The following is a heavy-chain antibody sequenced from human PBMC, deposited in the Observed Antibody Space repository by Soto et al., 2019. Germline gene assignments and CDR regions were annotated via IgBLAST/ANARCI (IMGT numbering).Heavy chain of an antibody. J-gene: IGHJ4*02. D-gene: IGHD4-4*01. CDR1: VGSITNNNW. V-gene: IGHV4-4*02. Sequence: SETLSLTCNVSVGSITNNNWCSWVRQPPGKGLEWIGAIYHSGHTSFNPPLKSRATLSSDYSDNQFSLKLTSATAADTAIYYCASIAYSASGFDYWGQGTLVTVSS. CDR3: ASIAYSASGFDY. CDR2: IYHSGHT.